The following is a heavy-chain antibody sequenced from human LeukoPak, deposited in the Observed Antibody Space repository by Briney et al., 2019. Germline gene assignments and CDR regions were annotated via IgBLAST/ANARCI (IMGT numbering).Heavy chain of an antibody. D-gene: IGHD6-13*01. V-gene: IGHV3-30*03. Sequence: GRSLRLSCAASGFTFSSYGMHWVGQAPGKGLKGVAVISYDGSNKYYADSVKGRFTISRDNSKNTLYLQMNSLRAEDTAVYYCASGRQLGYWGQGTLVTVSS. CDR3: ASGRQLGY. J-gene: IGHJ4*02. CDR2: ISYDGSNK. CDR1: GFTFSSYG.